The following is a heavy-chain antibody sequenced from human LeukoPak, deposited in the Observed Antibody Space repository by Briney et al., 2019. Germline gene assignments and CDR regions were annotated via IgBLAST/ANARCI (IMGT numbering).Heavy chain of an antibody. CDR1: GVSISSYY. J-gene: IGHJ4*02. CDR2: IYYSGST. CDR3: ARDARQQLVERFDY. D-gene: IGHD6-13*01. V-gene: IGHV4-59*12. Sequence: SETLSLTCTVSGVSISSYYWSWIRQPPGKGLEWIGYIYYSGSTNYNPSLKSRVTISVDTSKNQFSLKLSSVTAADTAVYYCARDARQQLVERFDYWGQGTLVTVSS.